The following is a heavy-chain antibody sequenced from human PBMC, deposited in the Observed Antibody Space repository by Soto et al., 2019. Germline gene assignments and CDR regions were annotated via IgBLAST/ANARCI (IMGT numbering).Heavy chain of an antibody. Sequence: EVQLLESGGGLVQPGGSLRLSCAASGFTFSSYAMSWVRQAPGKGLEWVSAISGSGGTTYYADSVKGRFTISRDNSKNNLYLQMNSLRADDTAVYYCAKTSYDSLFWYFDLWGRGTLVTVSS. V-gene: IGHV3-23*01. CDR2: ISGSGGTT. CDR3: AKTSYDSLFWYFDL. J-gene: IGHJ2*01. D-gene: IGHD3-22*01. CDR1: GFTFSSYA.